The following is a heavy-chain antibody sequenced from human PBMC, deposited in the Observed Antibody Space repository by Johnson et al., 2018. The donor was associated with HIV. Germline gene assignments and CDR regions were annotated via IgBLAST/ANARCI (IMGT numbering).Heavy chain of an antibody. CDR2: ISYDGRSK. D-gene: IGHD5-18*01. Sequence: QVQLVESGGGVVQPGKSLRLSCAASGFTFSSYPMHWVRQAPGKGLEWVAVISYDGRSKFYADSAKGRFTISRDNSKNSLYLQMNSLRAEDTALYYCARLPSGYSRVAFDIWGQGTMVTVSS. CDR1: GFTFSSYP. J-gene: IGHJ3*02. V-gene: IGHV3-30*04. CDR3: ARLPSGYSRVAFDI.